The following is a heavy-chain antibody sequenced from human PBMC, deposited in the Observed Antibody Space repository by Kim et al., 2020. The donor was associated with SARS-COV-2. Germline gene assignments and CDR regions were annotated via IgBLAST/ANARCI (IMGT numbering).Heavy chain of an antibody. V-gene: IGHV3-73*01. J-gene: IGHJ4*02. CDR3: TATASGYTFSDY. Sequence: VYAASMKGRFTISRDDSKSTAYLQMNSLNTEDTAVYYCTATASGYTFSDYWGQGTLVTVSS. D-gene: IGHD2-2*02.